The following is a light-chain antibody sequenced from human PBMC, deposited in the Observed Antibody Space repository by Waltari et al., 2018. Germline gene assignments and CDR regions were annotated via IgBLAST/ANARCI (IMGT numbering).Light chain of an antibody. CDR3: QQYNIWPPWT. J-gene: IGKJ1*01. Sequence: EIVMTQTPATLSVSPGDRATISCRASQSVSSNLNWYQQKPGQAHRLLIYGASTRATGIPARFSGSGSGTEFTLTISSLQSEDFAVYYCQQYNIWPPWTFGQGTKVEIK. CDR1: QSVSSN. V-gene: IGKV3-15*01. CDR2: GAS.